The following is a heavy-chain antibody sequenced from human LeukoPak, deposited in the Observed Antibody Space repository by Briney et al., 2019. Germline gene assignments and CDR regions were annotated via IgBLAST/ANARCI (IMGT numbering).Heavy chain of an antibody. CDR3: ASDYSRTYYDFWSGPHTSMDV. D-gene: IGHD3-3*01. V-gene: IGHV1-18*01. Sequence: ASVKVSCKASGYTFTSYGISWVRQAPGQGLEWMGWISAYNGNTNYAQKLQGRVTMTTDTSTSTAYMELRSLRSDDTAVYYCASDYSRTYYDFWSGPHTSMDVWGKGTTVTVSS. CDR1: GYTFTSYG. CDR2: ISAYNGNT. J-gene: IGHJ6*03.